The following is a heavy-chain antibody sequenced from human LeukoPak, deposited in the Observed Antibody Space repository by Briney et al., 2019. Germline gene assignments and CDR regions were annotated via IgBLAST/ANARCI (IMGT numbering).Heavy chain of an antibody. CDR2: INTDGSST. CDR1: GFTFSNYW. CDR3: ARDLDGSRSGDGD. Sequence: PGGSLRLSCAASGFTFSNYWMHWVRQAPGKGLVWVSRINTDGSSTGYADSVKGRFTISRDNAKNTLYLQMNSLRVEDTAVYYCARDLDGSRSGDGDWGQGTLVTVSS. J-gene: IGHJ4*02. D-gene: IGHD5-24*01. V-gene: IGHV3-74*01.